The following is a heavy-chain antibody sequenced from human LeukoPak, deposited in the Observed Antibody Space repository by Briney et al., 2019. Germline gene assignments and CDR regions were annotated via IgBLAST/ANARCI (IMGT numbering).Heavy chain of an antibody. V-gene: IGHV3-23*01. CDR1: GFTFSSYD. CDR3: AKPYNPGSGSYDY. D-gene: IGHD3-10*01. Sequence: GGSLRLSCAASGFTFSSYDMSWVRQAPGKGLEWVSVISSSGGTIYYADSVGGRFTISRDNSKNTLYLQMNSLRAEDTAVYYCAKPYNPGSGSYDYWGQGTLVTVSS. J-gene: IGHJ4*02. CDR2: ISSSGGTI.